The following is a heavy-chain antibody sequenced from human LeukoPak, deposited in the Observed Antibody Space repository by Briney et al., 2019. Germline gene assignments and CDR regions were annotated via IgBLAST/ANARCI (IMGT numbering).Heavy chain of an antibody. CDR1: GFTFSNHW. CDR2: IKQDGSEK. V-gene: IGHV3-7*01. CDR3: ATVRIVVVPAARALDY. D-gene: IGHD2-2*01. J-gene: IGHJ4*02. Sequence: PGGSLRLSCAVSGFTFSNHWMSWVRQAPGKGLEWVANIKQDGSEKYYVDSVKGRFTISRDNAKKSVYLQMNSLRAEDTAVYYCATVRIVVVPAARALDYWGQGTLVTVSS.